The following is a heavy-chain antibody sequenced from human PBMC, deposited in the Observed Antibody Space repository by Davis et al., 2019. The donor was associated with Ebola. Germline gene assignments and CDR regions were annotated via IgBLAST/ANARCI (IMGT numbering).Heavy chain of an antibody. CDR1: GLSIHTFW. CDR2: IKEDGSEQ. Sequence: GGPLRPPCTAPGLSIHTFWMTWVRQPPGKGLEWVANIKEDGSEQYYADSVRGRFTISRDNAKNSLNLQMNSLTPEDTAFYYCARVNVVAAGSFDFWGQGTRVTVSA. J-gene: IGHJ4*02. D-gene: IGHD6-13*01. V-gene: IGHV3-7*03. CDR3: ARVNVVAAGSFDF.